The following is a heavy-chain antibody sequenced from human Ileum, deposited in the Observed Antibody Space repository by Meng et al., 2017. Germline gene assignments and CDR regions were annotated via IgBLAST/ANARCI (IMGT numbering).Heavy chain of an antibody. CDR2: AST. Sequence: QVQLQESGPGRVRPSETLSLICAVSGGSVSSSGYQWGWIRQPPGKGLEWIGYASTNYNPSLKSRVTISVDTSKNQFSLKLTSVTAADTAVYYCARDHWGSLDYWGQGVLVTVSS. CDR3: ARDHWGSLDY. V-gene: IGHV4-61*08. D-gene: IGHD7-27*01. CDR1: GGSVSSSGYQ. J-gene: IGHJ4*02.